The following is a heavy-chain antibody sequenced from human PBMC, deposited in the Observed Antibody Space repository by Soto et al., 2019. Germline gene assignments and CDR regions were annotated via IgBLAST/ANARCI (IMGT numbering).Heavy chain of an antibody. CDR1: GGSISSGDYH. D-gene: IGHD3-16*01. J-gene: IGHJ6*02. V-gene: IGHV4-30-4*01. Sequence: QVQLQESGPGLVKPSQTLSLTCTVSGGSISSGDYHWSWSRQPPGKGLEWIGYIYYSGSTHDHPSLKSRVTISVDTPKDQFSLKLSSVTAADTAVYYCGRDRLGEVKDVWGQGTTVIVSS. CDR2: IYYSGST. CDR3: GRDRLGEVKDV.